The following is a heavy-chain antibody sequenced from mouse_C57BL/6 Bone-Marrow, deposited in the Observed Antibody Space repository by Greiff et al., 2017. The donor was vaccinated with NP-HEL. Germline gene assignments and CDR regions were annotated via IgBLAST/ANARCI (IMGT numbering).Heavy chain of an antibody. J-gene: IGHJ1*03. D-gene: IGHD1-1*01. CDR1: GYSFTGYY. CDR2: INPSTGGT. Sequence: VQLQQSGPELVKPGASVKISCKASGYSFTGYYMNWVKQSPEKSLEWIGEINPSTGGTTYNQKFKAKATLTVDKSSSTAYMQLKSLTSEDSAVYYCARYYGRGFWYFDVWGTGTTVTVSS. CDR3: ARYYGRGFWYFDV. V-gene: IGHV1-42*01.